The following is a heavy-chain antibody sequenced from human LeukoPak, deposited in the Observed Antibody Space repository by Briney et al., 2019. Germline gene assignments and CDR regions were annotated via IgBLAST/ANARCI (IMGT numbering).Heavy chain of an antibody. V-gene: IGHV3-15*01. CDR2: IKTESDRATP. D-gene: IGHD4-17*01. J-gene: IGHJ3*02. CDR1: RFPHCNVR. Sequence: GETLTLSRVASRFPHCNVRMSWLRPPPGKGAECVGRIKTESDRATPDYTAPVNDRPTLLPDDSNNTLYLQMNSLKPEDTALYYCTTDIDYVFAFDNWGQGTMITVSS. CDR3: TTDIDYVFAFDN.